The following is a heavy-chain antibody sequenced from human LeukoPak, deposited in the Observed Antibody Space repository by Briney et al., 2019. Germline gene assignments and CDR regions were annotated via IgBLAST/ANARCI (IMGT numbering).Heavy chain of an antibody. CDR1: GFTFSSYG. CDR2: ISYDGSNK. V-gene: IGHV3-30*18. D-gene: IGHD6-19*01. J-gene: IGHJ6*02. Sequence: PGGSLRLSCAASGFTFSSYGIHWVRQAPGKGLGWVAVISYDGSNKYYADSVKGRFTISRDNSKNTLYLQMNSLRAEDTAVYYCAKERSGGSGWDYYYYGMDVWGQGTTVTVSS. CDR3: AKERSGGSGWDYYYYGMDV.